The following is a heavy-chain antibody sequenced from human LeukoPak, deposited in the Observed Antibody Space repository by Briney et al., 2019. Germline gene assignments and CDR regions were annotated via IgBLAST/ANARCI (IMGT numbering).Heavy chain of an antibody. D-gene: IGHD2-21*01. V-gene: IGHV3-33*01. CDR2: IWYEGDTQ. CDR3: GRRYSGDSPLDY. Sequence: PGGSLRLSCATSGFTFSYYAMHWVRQAPGKGLEWVAVIWYEGDTQYYADSVRGRFTISRDNSKNTLYVQMNSLRVEDTAVYYCGRRYSGDSPLDYWGQGTLVTVSS. J-gene: IGHJ4*02. CDR1: GFTFSYYA.